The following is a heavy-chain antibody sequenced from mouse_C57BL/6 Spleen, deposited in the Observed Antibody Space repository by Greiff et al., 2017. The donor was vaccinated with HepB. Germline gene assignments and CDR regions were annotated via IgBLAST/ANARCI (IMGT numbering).Heavy chain of an antibody. CDR2: IYPGSGST. CDR1: GYTFTSYW. Sequence: QVQLQQPGAELVKPGASVKMSCKASGYTFTSYWITWVKQRPGQGLEWIGDIYPGSGSTNYNEKFKSKATLTVDTSSSTAYMQISSLTSADSAVYDCARDVLRPWFAYWGQGTLVTVSA. D-gene: IGHD2-4*01. CDR3: ARDVLRPWFAY. J-gene: IGHJ3*01. V-gene: IGHV1-55*01.